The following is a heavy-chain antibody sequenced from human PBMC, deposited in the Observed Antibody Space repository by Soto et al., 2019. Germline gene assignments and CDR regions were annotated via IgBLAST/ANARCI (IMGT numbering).Heavy chain of an antibody. CDR1: GFTFTSSA. V-gene: IGHV1-58*01. Sequence: SVKVSCKASGFTFTSSAVQWVRQARGQRLEWIGWIVVGSGNTNYAQKFQERVTITRDMSTSTAYMELSSLRSEDTAVYYCAAVGHGSGKDGGYYYYGMDVWGQGNTVTVSS. CDR2: IVVGSGNT. CDR3: AAVGHGSGKDGGYYYYGMDV. J-gene: IGHJ6*02. D-gene: IGHD3-10*01.